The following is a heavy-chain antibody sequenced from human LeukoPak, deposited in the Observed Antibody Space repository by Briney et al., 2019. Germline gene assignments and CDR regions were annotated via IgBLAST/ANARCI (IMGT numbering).Heavy chain of an antibody. CDR3: ASDPARVGGDY. Sequence: PGGSLRLSCAASGFTFSSYAMSWVRQAPGKGLEWVSAISGSGGSTYYADSVKGRFTISRDNAKNSLYLQMNSLRAEDTAVYYCASDPARVGGDYWGQGTLVTVSS. V-gene: IGHV3-23*01. J-gene: IGHJ4*02. CDR2: ISGSGGST. D-gene: IGHD3-16*01. CDR1: GFTFSSYA.